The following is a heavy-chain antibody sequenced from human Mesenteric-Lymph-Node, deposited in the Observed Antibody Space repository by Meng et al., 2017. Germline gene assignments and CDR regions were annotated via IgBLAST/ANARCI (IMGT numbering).Heavy chain of an antibody. CDR3: ARDQGNRVRVKGALWGWFDP. D-gene: IGHD2-8*02. V-gene: IGHV1-69*06. CDR1: GGTFSSYA. CDR2: IIPIFGTA. J-gene: IGHJ5*02. Sequence: SVKVSCKASGGTFSSYAISWVRQAPGQGLEWMGGIIPIFGTANYAQKFQGRVTITADKSTSTAYMELSSLRSEDTAVYYCARDQGNRVRVKGALWGWFDPWGQGTLVTVSS.